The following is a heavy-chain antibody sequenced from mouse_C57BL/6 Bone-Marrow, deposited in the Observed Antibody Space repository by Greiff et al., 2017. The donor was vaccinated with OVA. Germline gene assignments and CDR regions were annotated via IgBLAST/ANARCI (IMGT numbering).Heavy chain of an antibody. CDR2: INPSNGGP. Sequence: VQLQQPGTELVKPGASVKLSCKASGYTFTSYWMHWVKQRPGPGLEWIGNINPSNGGPNYNEKFKSKATLTVDKSSSTAYRQLSSLTSEDSAVYYCARGGVDGNYVGWGQGTTLTVSS. D-gene: IGHD2-1*01. J-gene: IGHJ2*01. V-gene: IGHV1-53*01. CDR3: ARGGVDGNYVG. CDR1: GYTFTSYW.